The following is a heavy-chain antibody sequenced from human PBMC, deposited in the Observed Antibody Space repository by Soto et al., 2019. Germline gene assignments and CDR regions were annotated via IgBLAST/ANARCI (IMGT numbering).Heavy chain of an antibody. V-gene: IGHV3-74*01. D-gene: IGHD4-4*01. J-gene: IGHJ6*02. CDR1: GFTFRSYW. CDR2: INSDGSAT. CDR3: TRGRGYSNYYGMDV. Sequence: EVQLVESGGGLVQPGGSLRLSCAASGFTFRSYWMHWVRQAPGKGLVWVSHINSDGSATRDADSVKGRFTISRDNAKNTLYLQMSSLGAEDTAVYYCTRGRGYSNYYGMDVWGQGTTVTVSS.